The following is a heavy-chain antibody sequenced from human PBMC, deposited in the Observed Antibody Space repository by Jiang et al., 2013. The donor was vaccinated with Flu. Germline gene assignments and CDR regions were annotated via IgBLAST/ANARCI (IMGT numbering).Heavy chain of an antibody. Sequence: LLKPSETLSLTCTVSGGSISSYYWSWIRQPPGKGLEWIGYIYYSGSTNYNPSLKSRVTISVDTSKNQFSLKLSSVTAADTAVYYCARETLGDYDYWGQGTLVTVSS. J-gene: IGHJ4*02. CDR1: GGSISSYY. V-gene: IGHV4-59*01. CDR3: ARETLGDYDY. D-gene: IGHD7-27*01. CDR2: IYYSGST.